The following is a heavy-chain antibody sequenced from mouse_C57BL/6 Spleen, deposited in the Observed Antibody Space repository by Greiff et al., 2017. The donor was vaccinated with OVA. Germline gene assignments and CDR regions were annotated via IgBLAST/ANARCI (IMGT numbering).Heavy chain of an antibody. CDR2: ISSGSSTI. CDR3: ARGDDYDVGYYFDY. Sequence: DVKLVESGGGLVKPGGSLKLSCAASGFTFSDYGMHWVRQAPEKGLEWVAYISSGSSTIYYADTVKGRFTISRDNAKNTLFLQMTSLRSEDTAMYYCARGDDYDVGYYFDYWGQGTTLTVSS. J-gene: IGHJ2*01. V-gene: IGHV5-17*01. D-gene: IGHD2-4*01. CDR1: GFTFSDYG.